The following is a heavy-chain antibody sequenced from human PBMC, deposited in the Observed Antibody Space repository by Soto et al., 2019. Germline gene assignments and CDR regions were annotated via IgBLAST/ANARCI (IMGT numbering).Heavy chain of an antibody. CDR3: ARHEATYYKFYCMDV. D-gene: IGHD1-26*01. CDR2: IHPCQSDT. J-gene: IGHJ6*02. CDR1: GYSFTTYW. V-gene: IGHV5-51*01. Sequence: ESLKISCKSYGYSFTTYWIAWVRQMPGKGLEWMWSIHPCQSDTRYSPSFQGQVTISADRSITTAYLQWSSLKASDTAMYYCARHEATYYKFYCMDVWGQGTRVTVSS.